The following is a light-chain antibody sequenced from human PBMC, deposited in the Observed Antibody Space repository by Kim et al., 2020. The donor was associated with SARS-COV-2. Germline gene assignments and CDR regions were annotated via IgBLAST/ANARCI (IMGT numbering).Light chain of an antibody. CDR2: GAS. V-gene: IGKV3-20*01. J-gene: IGKJ1*01. CDR1: QSVSSSY. Sequence: PGERATLSCRASQSVSSSYLAGYQQQPGQAPRLLIYGASSRATGVPDRFSGSGSGTDFTLTITRREPEDFAVYYCQQYGNSPHTFGQGTKVDIK. CDR3: QQYGNSPHT.